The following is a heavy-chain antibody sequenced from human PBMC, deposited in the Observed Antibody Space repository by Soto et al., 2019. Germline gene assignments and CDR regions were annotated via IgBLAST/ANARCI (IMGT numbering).Heavy chain of an antibody. CDR1: CGSFSGYY. J-gene: IGHJ6*02. V-gene: IGHV4-34*01. CDR3: ARGLVAAAGRYYYYYGMDV. CDR2: INHSGST. Sequence: SETLSLTCAVYCGSFSGYYWSWIRQPPGKGLEWIGEINHSGSTNYNPSLKSRVTISVDTSKNQFSLKLSSVTAADTAVYYCARGLVAAAGRYYYYYGMDVWGQGTTVTVSS. D-gene: IGHD6-13*01.